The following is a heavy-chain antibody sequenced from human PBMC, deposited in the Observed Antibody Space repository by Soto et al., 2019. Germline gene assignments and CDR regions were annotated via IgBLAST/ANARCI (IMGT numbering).Heavy chain of an antibody. CDR3: ARAPQYYYDSSGSDDAFDI. D-gene: IGHD3-22*01. CDR1: GGSISSYY. J-gene: IGHJ3*02. CDR2: IYYSGST. Sequence: QVQLQESGPGLVKPSETLSLTCTVSGGSISSYYWSWIRQPPGKGLEWIGYIYYSGSTNYNPSLKSRVTISVDTSKNQFSLKLSSVTAADTAVYYCARAPQYYYDSSGSDDAFDIWGQGTMVTVSS. V-gene: IGHV4-59*01.